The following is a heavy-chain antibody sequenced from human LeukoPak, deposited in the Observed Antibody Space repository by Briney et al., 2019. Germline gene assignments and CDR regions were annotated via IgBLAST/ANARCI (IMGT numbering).Heavy chain of an antibody. CDR1: GFTFSSYS. J-gene: IGHJ6*03. Sequence: GGSLRLSCAASGFTFSSYSRNWVRQAPGKGLEWVSSISSSSSYIYYADSVKGRFTISRDNAKNSLYLQMNSLRAEDTAVYYCARGGGYSSSSGGQYYYYYMDVWGKGTTVTVSS. CDR3: ARGGGYSSSSGGQYYYYYMDV. D-gene: IGHD6-6*01. CDR2: ISSSSSYI. V-gene: IGHV3-21*01.